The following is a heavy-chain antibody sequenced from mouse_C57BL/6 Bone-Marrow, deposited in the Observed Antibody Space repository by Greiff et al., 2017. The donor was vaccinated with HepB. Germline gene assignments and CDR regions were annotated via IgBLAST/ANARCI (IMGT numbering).Heavy chain of an antibody. CDR2: INPSSGYT. Sequence: VQLQQSGAELAKPGASVKLSCKASGYTFTSYWMHWVKQRPGQGLEWIGYINPSSGYTKYNQKFKDKATSTADKSSSTAYMQLSSLTYEDSAVYYCARSGASWFAYWGQGTLVTVSA. CDR3: ARSGASWFAY. V-gene: IGHV1-7*01. J-gene: IGHJ3*01. CDR1: GYTFTSYW.